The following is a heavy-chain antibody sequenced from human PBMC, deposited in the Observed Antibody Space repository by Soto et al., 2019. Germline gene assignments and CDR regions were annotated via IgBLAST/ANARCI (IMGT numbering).Heavy chain of an antibody. CDR2: ISSSSTYT. D-gene: IGHD6-13*01. CDR3: ARGPSTAVPDY. V-gene: IGHV3-21*03. J-gene: IGHJ4*02. CDR1: GFAFSGYS. Sequence: GGSLRLSCVASGFAFSGYSMNWVRQAPGKGLEWVSSISSSSTYTYYGDSVRGRFTISRDNGKKSLYLQMNSLRVDDTAVYYCARGPSTAVPDYWGQGTLVTVSS.